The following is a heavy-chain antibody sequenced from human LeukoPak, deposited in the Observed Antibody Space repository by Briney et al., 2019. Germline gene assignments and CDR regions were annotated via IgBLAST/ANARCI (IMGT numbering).Heavy chain of an antibody. V-gene: IGHV4-59*11. CDR2: IYDSEST. J-gene: IGHJ6*03. D-gene: IGHD3-3*01. CDR3: ARVLQNYYYLDV. CDR1: GGSISSHY. Sequence: SETQSLTCTVSGGSISSHYWSWVRQPPGKGLEWIGNIYDSESTHYKSSLKSRVTISVDTSKNQFSLRLSSVTAADTAVYYCARVLQNYYYLDVWGKGTTVTVSS.